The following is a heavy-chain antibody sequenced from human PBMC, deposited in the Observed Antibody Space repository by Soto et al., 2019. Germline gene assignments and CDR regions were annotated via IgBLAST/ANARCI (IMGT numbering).Heavy chain of an antibody. J-gene: IGHJ6*03. V-gene: IGHV1-2*04. CDR1: GDSFNDYY. D-gene: IGHD5-12*01. CDR2: INPTGGVT. CDR3: ARESGGATATLDYYYFYMDV. Sequence: QVQLVQSGAEVRKPGASVTVSCRSSGDSFNDYYIHWVRQAPGQGFEWMGRINPTGGVTKYAQKFQGWVSMTRDTSIRTVYMQLSRLRSDDTAVYYCARESGGATATLDYYYFYMDVWGTGTTVTVSS.